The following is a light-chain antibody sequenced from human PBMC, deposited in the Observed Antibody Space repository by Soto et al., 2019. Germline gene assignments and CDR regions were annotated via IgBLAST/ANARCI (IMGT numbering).Light chain of an antibody. CDR3: SSYTTSHVV. V-gene: IGLV2-14*01. J-gene: IGLJ2*01. CDR1: TTCIGANND. CDR2: AVS. Sequence: QSALTQPASVSGSPGQSITISCTGITTCIGANNDVSWYQQHPGKVPKLILFAVSSRPSGVSDRFSGSKSGNMASLTISGLQADDEADYYCSSYTTSHVVFGGGTKRTVL.